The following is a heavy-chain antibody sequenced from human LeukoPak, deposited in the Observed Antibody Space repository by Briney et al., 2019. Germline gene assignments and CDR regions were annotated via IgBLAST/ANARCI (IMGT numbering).Heavy chain of an antibody. V-gene: IGHV3-23*01. CDR1: GFTFTNAW. Sequence: GGSLRLSCAASGFTFTNAWMNWVRQAPGKGLEWVSAIGGRDGSTYYADSVKGRFTISRDNSKNTLYVQMNSLRAEDTAVYYCAKGQYYGSGSLDYWGQGTLVTVSS. J-gene: IGHJ4*02. D-gene: IGHD3-10*01. CDR3: AKGQYYGSGSLDY. CDR2: IGGRDGST.